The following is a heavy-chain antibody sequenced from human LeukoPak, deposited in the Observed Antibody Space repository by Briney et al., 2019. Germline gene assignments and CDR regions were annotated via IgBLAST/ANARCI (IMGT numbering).Heavy chain of an antibody. D-gene: IGHD2-15*01. CDR1: GFTFSSSG. Sequence: GGSLRLACEASGFTFSSSGMHWVRQAPGKGLEWVAVMWYDGSNKYYADSVKGRFTISRDNSNNTLYLQIISLRAVDTAVYYCARSRAAAKNHYYYYYGMEGWGQGTTVTVSS. V-gene: IGHV3-33*01. CDR3: ARSRAAAKNHYYYYYGMEG. J-gene: IGHJ6*02. CDR2: MWYDGSNK.